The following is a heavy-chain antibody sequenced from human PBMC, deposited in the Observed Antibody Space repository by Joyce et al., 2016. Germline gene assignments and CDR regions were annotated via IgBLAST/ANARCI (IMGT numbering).Heavy chain of an antibody. CDR3: AKVGGYGDYGFFDS. Sequence: QVQLVQSGAEVQKPGSSVKISCKASGDTLKNIGMSWVRQAPGQGLEGMGNDLPAFASVKFAQKLQGRVSITADEAMSTAYMELTRLTSEDTAVYYCAKVGGYGDYGFFDSWGQGTLVTVSS. CDR1: GDTLKNIG. D-gene: IGHD4-17*01. J-gene: IGHJ4*02. V-gene: IGHV1-69*18. CDR2: DLPAFASV.